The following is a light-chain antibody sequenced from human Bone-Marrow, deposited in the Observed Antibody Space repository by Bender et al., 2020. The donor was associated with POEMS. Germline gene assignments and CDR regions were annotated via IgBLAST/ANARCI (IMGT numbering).Light chain of an antibody. CDR1: GSNIGGYP. V-gene: IGLV1-44*01. Sequence: QSVLTQPPSVSGTPGQRVTISCSGSGSNIGGYPVNWYQQLPGTAPRLLIYTNNERPSGVPDRFSGSKSGTSASLAITGLQSDDKAIYYCVAWDANLNGWVFGGGTKLTVL. CDR2: TNN. J-gene: IGLJ3*02. CDR3: VAWDANLNGWV.